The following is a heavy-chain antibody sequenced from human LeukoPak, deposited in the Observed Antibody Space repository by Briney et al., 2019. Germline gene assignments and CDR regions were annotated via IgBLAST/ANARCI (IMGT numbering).Heavy chain of an antibody. D-gene: IGHD6-13*01. Sequence: ASVKVSCKASGYTFTSYDINWVRQATGQGLEWMGWINPSSGNTDYAQKFQGRVTITRDTSISTAYMELSSLRSEDTAVYYCARGLAAAGSPIGWWGQGTLVTVSS. CDR2: INPSSGNT. J-gene: IGHJ4*02. CDR1: GYTFTSYD. V-gene: IGHV1-8*01. CDR3: ARGLAAAGSPIGW.